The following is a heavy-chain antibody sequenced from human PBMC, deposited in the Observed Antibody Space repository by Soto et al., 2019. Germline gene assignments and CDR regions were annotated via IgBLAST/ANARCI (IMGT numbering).Heavy chain of an antibody. J-gene: IGHJ3*02. D-gene: IGHD3-22*01. CDR3: VRDYYDTSGYPNTFDM. CDR1: GFTLSRHT. Sequence: PGGSLRLSCAASGFTLSRHTMNWVRQAPGKGLEWVSFIGSRTSAIYYADSVKGRFTISRDNAKNSLYLDLTRLRAEDTAVYFCVRDYYDTSGYPNTFDMWGQGTMVTVSS. CDR2: IGSRTSAI. V-gene: IGHV3-21*01.